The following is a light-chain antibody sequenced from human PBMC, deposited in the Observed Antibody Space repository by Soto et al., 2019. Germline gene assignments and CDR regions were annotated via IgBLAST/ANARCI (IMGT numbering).Light chain of an antibody. CDR1: SSDVGGYNY. CDR2: EVS. V-gene: IGLV2-8*01. J-gene: IGLJ1*01. CDR3: SSYAGSNNYV. Sequence: VLTQPPSASGSPGQSVTISCTGTSSDVGGYNYVSWYQQHPGKAPKLMIYEVSKRPSGVPDRFSGSKSGNTASLTVSGLQAEDEADYYCSSYAGSNNYVFGTGTKVTVL.